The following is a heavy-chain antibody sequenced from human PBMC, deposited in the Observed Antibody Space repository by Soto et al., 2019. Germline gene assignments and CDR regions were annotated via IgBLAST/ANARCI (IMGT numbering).Heavy chain of an antibody. J-gene: IGHJ4*02. CDR1: GFVFKMYY. D-gene: IGHD2-2*01. Sequence: GGSLRLSCEASGFVFKMYYMHWVRQFPGKGPEWVSRISDDGKITTYADSVKDRFTISRDNAKDTLYLQLDNLRGNDTGLYYCIRGARASSSGTAAYWGQRTQVNGSS. CDR3: IRGARASSSGTAAY. CDR2: ISDDGKIT. V-gene: IGHV3-74*01.